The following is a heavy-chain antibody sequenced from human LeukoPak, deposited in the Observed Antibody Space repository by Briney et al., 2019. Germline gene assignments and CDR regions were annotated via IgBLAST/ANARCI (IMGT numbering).Heavy chain of an antibody. V-gene: IGHV4-4*07. CDR1: GGSIGPFF. D-gene: IGHD6-19*01. CDR2: VSASWKS. Sequence: SETLSLTCTISGGSIGPFFWTWIRQSAGKGLECIGRVSASWKSYYNPALKSRLTMSLDESKNRFSLRLNSVTAADTAVYYCARGLRVAVAGYYFDSWGKGILVTVPS. J-gene: IGHJ4*02. CDR3: ARGLRVAVAGYYFDS.